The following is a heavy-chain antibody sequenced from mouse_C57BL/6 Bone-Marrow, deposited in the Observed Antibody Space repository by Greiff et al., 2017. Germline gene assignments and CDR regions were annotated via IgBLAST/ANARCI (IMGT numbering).Heavy chain of an antibody. CDR1: GFSFNTYA. J-gene: IGHJ4*01. V-gene: IGHV10-1*01. Sequence: EVQRVESGGGLVQPKGSLKLSCAASGFSFNTYAMNWVRQAPGKGLEWVARIRSKSNNYATYYADSVKDRFTISRDDSESMLYLQMNNLKTEDTAMYYCVRHPINTTVRDYAMDYWGQGTSVTVSS. D-gene: IGHD1-1*01. CDR2: IRSKSNNYAT. CDR3: VRHPINTTVRDYAMDY.